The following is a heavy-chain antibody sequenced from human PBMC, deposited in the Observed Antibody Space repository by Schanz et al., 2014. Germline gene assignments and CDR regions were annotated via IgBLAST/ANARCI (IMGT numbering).Heavy chain of an antibody. J-gene: IGHJ6*02. CDR1: GFTFSSYG. V-gene: IGHV3-NL1*01. CDR2: IYSGGST. Sequence: QVQLVESGGGVVQPGRSLRLSCAASGFTFSSYGMHWVRQAPGKGLEWVAVIYSGGSTFYTDSVKGRFTISRDNSKNTLYLQMNSLIAEDTAVYYCAKEGGTVTYSYYGMDVWGQGTTVTVSS. CDR3: AKEGGTVTYSYYGMDV. D-gene: IGHD4-17*01.